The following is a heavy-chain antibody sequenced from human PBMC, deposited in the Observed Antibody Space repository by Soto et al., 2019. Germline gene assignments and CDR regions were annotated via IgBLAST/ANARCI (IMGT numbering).Heavy chain of an antibody. CDR3: AREPDYGSGSYYPKGMDV. CDR1: GYSFTSYW. Sequence: GESLKISCKGSGYSFTSYWIGWVRQMPGKGLEWMGIIYPGDSDTRYSPSFQGQVTISADKSISTAYLQWSSLKASDTAMYYCAREPDYGSGSYYPKGMDVWGQGNTVTVS. V-gene: IGHV5-51*01. D-gene: IGHD3-10*01. CDR2: IYPGDSDT. J-gene: IGHJ6*02.